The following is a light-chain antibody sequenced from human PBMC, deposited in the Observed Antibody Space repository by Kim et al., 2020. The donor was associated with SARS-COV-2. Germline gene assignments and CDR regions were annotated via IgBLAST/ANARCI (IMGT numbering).Light chain of an antibody. CDR2: GRN. CDR1: SLRSYY. V-gene: IGLV3-19*01. J-gene: IGLJ2*01. Sequence: SSELTQDPAVSVALGQTVRITCQGDSLRSYYATWYQQKPRQAPLLVIFGRNNRPSGIPDRFSGSTSGNTASLTISGAQAEDEADFYCQSRDSGGNVVFGGGTKLTFL. CDR3: QSRDSGGNVV.